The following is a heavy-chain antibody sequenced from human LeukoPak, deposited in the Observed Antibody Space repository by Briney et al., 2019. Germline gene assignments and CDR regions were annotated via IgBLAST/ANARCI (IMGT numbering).Heavy chain of an antibody. CDR1: GFTFSSYW. CDR3: ARLDTGIVADDY. V-gene: IGHV3-74*01. CDR2: INSDGGST. D-gene: IGHD6-25*01. J-gene: IGHJ4*02. Sequence: APRLSCAASGFTFSSYWMHWVRQAPGKGLVWVSRINSDGGSTNYADSVKGRFTISRDNAKNTLYVQMNSLRAEDTAVYYCARLDTGIVADDYWGQGTLVTVSS.